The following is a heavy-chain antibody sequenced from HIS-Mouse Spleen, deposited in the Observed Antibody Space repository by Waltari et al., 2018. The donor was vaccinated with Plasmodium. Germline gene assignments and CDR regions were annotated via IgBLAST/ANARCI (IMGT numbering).Heavy chain of an antibody. CDR3: ARGPTYSSSYYFDY. Sequence: EVQLVESGGGLVQPGGSLRLSCAASGFTFGRSDMPWVRQATGKDLEWVSAIGTAGDTYYPGSVKGRFTISRENAKNSLYLQMNSLRAGDTAVYYCARGPTYSSSYYFDYWGQGTLVTVSS. D-gene: IGHD6-6*01. J-gene: IGHJ4*02. V-gene: IGHV3-13*01. CDR1: GFTFGRSD. CDR2: IGTAGDT.